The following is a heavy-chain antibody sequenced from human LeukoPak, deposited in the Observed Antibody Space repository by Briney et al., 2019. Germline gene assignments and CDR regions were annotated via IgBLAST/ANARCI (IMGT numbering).Heavy chain of an antibody. D-gene: IGHD4-17*01. CDR3: ARGENDYGDYVDY. V-gene: IGHV5-51*01. CDR2: IYPGDSDT. J-gene: IGHJ4*02. Sequence: GESLKISCKGSGYSFTSYWIAWVRQMPGKGLEWMGIIYPGDSDTRYRPSFQGQVTISADKSISTAYLQWSSLKASDTAIYYCARGENDYGDYVDYWGQGTLVTVSS. CDR1: GYSFTSYW.